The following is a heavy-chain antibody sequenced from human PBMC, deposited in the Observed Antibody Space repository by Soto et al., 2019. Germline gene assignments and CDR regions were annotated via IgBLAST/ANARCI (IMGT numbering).Heavy chain of an antibody. J-gene: IGHJ4*02. V-gene: IGHV3-30*14. CDR2: IYSGGST. CDR1: GVTFSSYA. CDR3: ARDAGFADY. Sequence: QVQLVESGGGVVQPGRSLRLSCAASGVTFSSYAMHWVRQAPGKGLEWVAVIYSGGSTDYADSVKGRFTISRDNSKNTLYLQMNSLRAEDTAVYYCARDAGFADYWGQGTLVTVSS. D-gene: IGHD3-10*01.